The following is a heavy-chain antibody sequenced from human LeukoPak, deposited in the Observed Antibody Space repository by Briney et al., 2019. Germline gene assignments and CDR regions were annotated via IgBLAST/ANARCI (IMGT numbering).Heavy chain of an antibody. V-gene: IGHV4-59*01. CDR2: NSYSGSN. CDR1: GGSISSYY. CDR3: ARALDWRDAFDI. J-gene: IGHJ3*02. D-gene: IGHD3-9*01. Sequence: SETLSLTCTVSGGSISSYYWRCIRHPRTKGLEWVGDNSYSGSNNYNPSLKSRVTISVDTSKNQFSLKLSSVTAAATAVYYCARALDWRDAFDIWGQGTMVTVSS.